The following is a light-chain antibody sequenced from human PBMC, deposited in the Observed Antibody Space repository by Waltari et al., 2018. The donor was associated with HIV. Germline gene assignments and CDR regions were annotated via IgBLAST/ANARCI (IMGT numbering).Light chain of an antibody. Sequence: QSALTQPRSVPGSPGQSVTISCPGTSSDIGGHNYVSWYQQHPGKVPQLMIYDLTKRPSGVPDRFSGSKSGHTASLTISGLQAEDEADYYCCSFAGRYTWLFGGGTKLTLL. CDR2: DLT. J-gene: IGLJ2*01. CDR1: SSDIGGHNY. V-gene: IGLV2-11*01. CDR3: CSFAGRYTWL.